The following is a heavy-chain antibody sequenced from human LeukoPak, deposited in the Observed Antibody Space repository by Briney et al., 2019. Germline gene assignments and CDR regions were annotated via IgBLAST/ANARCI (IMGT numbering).Heavy chain of an antibody. Sequence: GGSLRLSCAASGFTFRRHWMSWVRQAPGKGLEWVSYISATGGTIYYADSVKGRFTISRDNAKNSLYLRMNSLRAEDTAVYYCARPWGSETPFDYWGQGTLVTVSS. V-gene: IGHV3-48*04. D-gene: IGHD7-27*01. CDR1: GFTFRRHW. CDR2: ISATGGTI. CDR3: ARPWGSETPFDY. J-gene: IGHJ4*02.